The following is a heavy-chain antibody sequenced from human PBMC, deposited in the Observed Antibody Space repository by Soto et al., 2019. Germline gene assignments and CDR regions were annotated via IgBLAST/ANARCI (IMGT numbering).Heavy chain of an antibody. D-gene: IGHD5-18*01. J-gene: IGHJ4*01. CDR2: FYPGDSDP. Sequence: ESLKVSWEGSGNTFDSSWIVWVRQMPGKGLEGMGNFYPGDSDPRYSPSFQGHVTISAVRSISTAYLQWRNLKASHTTMYYFAGASRYSYGDYFVSWGQGTLDTVFS. CDR1: GNTFDSSW. CDR3: AGASRYSYGDYFVS. V-gene: IGHV5-51*01.